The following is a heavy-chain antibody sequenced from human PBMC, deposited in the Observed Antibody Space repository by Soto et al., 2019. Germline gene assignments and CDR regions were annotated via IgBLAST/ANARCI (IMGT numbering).Heavy chain of an antibody. CDR2: SYYSGST. D-gene: IGHD3-10*01. J-gene: IGHJ4*02. Sequence: QVQLQESGPGLVKPSETLSLTCTASGVSISSYYWSWIRQPPGKGLEWIGYSYYSGSTNYNPSLRSRVTISVDTSKNQFSLKLSSVAAADTAVYYGARGGEMVQGFDFWGQGTLVTVSS. V-gene: IGHV4-59*01. CDR1: GVSISSYY. CDR3: ARGGEMVQGFDF.